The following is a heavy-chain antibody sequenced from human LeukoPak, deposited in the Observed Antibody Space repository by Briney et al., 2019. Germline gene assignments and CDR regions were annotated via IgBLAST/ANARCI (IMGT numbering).Heavy chain of an antibody. CDR2: ISAYNGNT. CDR1: GYTFTSYG. Sequence: ASVKVSCKASGYTFTSYGISWVRQAPGQGLEWMGWISAYNGNTNYAQKLQGRVTMTTDTSTSTAYMELRSLRSDDTAVYYCARAPIFYSSGWYGYWGQGTLVTVSS. V-gene: IGHV1-18*01. D-gene: IGHD6-19*01. J-gene: IGHJ4*02. CDR3: ARAPIFYSSGWYGY.